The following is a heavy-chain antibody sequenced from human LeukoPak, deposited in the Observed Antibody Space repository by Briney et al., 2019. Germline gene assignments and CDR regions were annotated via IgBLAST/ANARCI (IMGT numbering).Heavy chain of an antibody. V-gene: IGHV1-18*04. CDR1: GYTFTGYY. D-gene: IGHD3-3*01. Sequence: ASVKVSCKASGYTFTGYYMHRVRQAPGQGLEWMGWISAYNGNTNYAQKPQGRVTMTTDTSTSTAYMELRSLRSDDTAVYYCARVFRVDDFWSGYYDYWGQGTLVTVSS. J-gene: IGHJ4*02. CDR2: ISAYNGNT. CDR3: ARVFRVDDFWSGYYDY.